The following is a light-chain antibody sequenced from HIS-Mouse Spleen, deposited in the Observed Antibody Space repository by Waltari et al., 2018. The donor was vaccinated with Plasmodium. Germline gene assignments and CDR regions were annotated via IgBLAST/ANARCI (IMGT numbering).Light chain of an antibody. CDR1: ELPKKY. CDR3: YSTDSSGNHSRV. V-gene: IGLV3-10*01. Sequence: SYELTQPPSVSVSPGQTARITCSGAELPKKYAYWYQQKSGQAPVLVIYEDSKRPSGIPERFSGSSSGTMATLTISGAQVEDEADYYCYSTDSSGNHSRVFGGGTKLTVL. J-gene: IGLJ3*02. CDR2: EDS.